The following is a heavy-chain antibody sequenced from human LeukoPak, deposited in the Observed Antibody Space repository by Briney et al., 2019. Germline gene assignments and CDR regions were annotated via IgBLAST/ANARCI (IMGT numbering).Heavy chain of an antibody. V-gene: IGHV4-59*01. J-gene: IGHJ3*02. D-gene: IGHD5-18*01. CDR1: GVSISRYY. CDR2: IYYTGAT. Sequence: SETLSLTCSLSGVSISRYYWSWIRQPPGKGLEWIGNIYYTGATNYNPSLKSRVTISVDTSNSQFSLKLTSVTAADTALYYCARSYSYVHPFDMWGQGTMVTVSS. CDR3: ARSYSYVHPFDM.